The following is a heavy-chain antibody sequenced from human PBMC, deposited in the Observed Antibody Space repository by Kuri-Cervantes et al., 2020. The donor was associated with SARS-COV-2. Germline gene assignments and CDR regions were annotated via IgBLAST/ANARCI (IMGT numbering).Heavy chain of an antibody. CDR2: INPSGGST. Sequence: ASVKVSCKASGGTFSSYAISWVRQAPGQGLEWMGIINPSGGSTSYAQKFQGRVTMTRDTSTSTVYMELSSLRSEDTAVYYCARPSYYGSGSYYNPFDYWGQGTLVTVSS. CDR1: GGTFSSYA. CDR3: ARPSYYGSGSYYNPFDY. J-gene: IGHJ4*02. V-gene: IGHV1-46*01. D-gene: IGHD3-10*01.